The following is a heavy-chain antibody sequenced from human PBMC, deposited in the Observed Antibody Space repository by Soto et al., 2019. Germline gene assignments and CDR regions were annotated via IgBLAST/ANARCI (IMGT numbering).Heavy chain of an antibody. CDR3: ARDRYSSGWYDLDY. Sequence: QVQLVESGGGVVQPGRSLRLSCAASGFTFSSYGMQWVRQAPGKGLEWVAVVWYDGSNKYYADSVKGRFTISRDNSKNTLYLQMNSLRAEDTAVYYCARDRYSSGWYDLDYWGQGTLVTVSS. V-gene: IGHV3-33*01. J-gene: IGHJ4*02. CDR1: GFTFSSYG. CDR2: VWYDGSNK. D-gene: IGHD6-19*01.